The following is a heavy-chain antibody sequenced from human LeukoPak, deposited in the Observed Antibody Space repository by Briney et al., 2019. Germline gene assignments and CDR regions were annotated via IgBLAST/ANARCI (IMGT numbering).Heavy chain of an antibody. CDR1: GFTFSSYG. D-gene: IGHD3-22*01. CDR2: ISYDGSNK. CDR3: AKSALPTMIGAFDI. Sequence: HPGGSLRLSCAASGFTFSSYGMHWVRQAPGKGLEWVAVISYDGSNKYYADSVKGRFTISRDNSKNTLYLQMNSLRAEDTAVYYCAKSALPTMIGAFDIWGQGTMVTVSS. V-gene: IGHV3-30*18. J-gene: IGHJ3*02.